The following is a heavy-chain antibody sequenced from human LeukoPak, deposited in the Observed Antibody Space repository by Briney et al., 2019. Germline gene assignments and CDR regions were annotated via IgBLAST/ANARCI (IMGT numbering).Heavy chain of an antibody. CDR1: GFTFSSYA. CDR2: INHSGST. D-gene: IGHD1-26*01. CDR3: ARLMFRQWEQPALDY. V-gene: IGHV4-34*01. Sequence: GSLRLSCAASGFTFSSYAMSWIRQPPGKGLEWIGEINHSGSTNYNPSLKSRVTISVDTSKNQFSLKLSSVTAADTAVYYCARLMFRQWEQPALDYWGQGTLVTVSS. J-gene: IGHJ4*02.